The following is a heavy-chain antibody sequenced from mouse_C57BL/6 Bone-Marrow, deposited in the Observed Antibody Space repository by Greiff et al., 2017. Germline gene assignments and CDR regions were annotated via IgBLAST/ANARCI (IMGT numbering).Heavy chain of an antibody. CDR1: GFSLTSYG. CDR2: IWSGGST. D-gene: IGHD1-1*01. V-gene: IGHV2-2*01. CDR3: ARNDWTGYGSSYYWYFDV. Sequence: VKLQQSGPGLVQPSQSLSITCTVSGFSLTSYGVHWVRQSPGTGLEWLGVIWSGGSTDYNAAFISRLSISKDTSTSQVFFKMNSLQADDTAIYYCARNDWTGYGSSYYWYFDVWGTGTTVTVSS. J-gene: IGHJ1*03.